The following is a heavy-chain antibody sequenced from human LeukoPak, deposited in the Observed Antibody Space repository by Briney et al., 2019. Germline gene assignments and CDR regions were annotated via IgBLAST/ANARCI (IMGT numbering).Heavy chain of an antibody. D-gene: IGHD2-21*02. V-gene: IGHV1-2*02. Sequence: ASVKVSCKASGYTFTGYYMHWVRQAPGEGLEWMGGINPKSGGTNYEQKFQGRVAMTRETSISTAYLELSRLRSDDPAVHYCALSACGGDWYSPDYAFDIWGQGTMVSVSS. CDR2: INPKSGGT. CDR3: ALSACGGDWYSPDYAFDI. CDR1: GYTFTGYY. J-gene: IGHJ3*02.